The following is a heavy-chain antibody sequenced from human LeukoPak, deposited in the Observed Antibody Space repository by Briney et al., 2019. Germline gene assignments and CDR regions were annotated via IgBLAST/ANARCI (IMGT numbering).Heavy chain of an antibody. D-gene: IGHD3-22*01. CDR3: ARDTYRYYYDSSGYWEPVY. CDR2: ISSSSSYI. Sequence: GRSLRLSCAASGFTFDDYAMHWVRQAPGKGLEWVSSISSSSSYIYYADSVRGRFTISRDNAKNSLYLQMNSLRAEDTALYYCARDTYRYYYDSSGYWEPVYWGQGTLVTVSS. V-gene: IGHV3-21*01. J-gene: IGHJ4*02. CDR1: GFTFDDYA.